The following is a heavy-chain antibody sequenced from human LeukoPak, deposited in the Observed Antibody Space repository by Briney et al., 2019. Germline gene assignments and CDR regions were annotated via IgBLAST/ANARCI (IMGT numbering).Heavy chain of an antibody. CDR1: GFTFSSYL. CDR2: MNGDGSDT. Sequence: GGSLRLSCAASGFTFSSYLMHWVRQAPGKGLVWVSRMNGDGSDTDYADSVKGRFTISRDNAKNTLYLQMNSLRAEDTAVYYCARDCGGTSCRGTAFDIWGQGTKVTVSS. V-gene: IGHV3-74*01. D-gene: IGHD2-2*01. J-gene: IGHJ3*02. CDR3: ARDCGGTSCRGTAFDI.